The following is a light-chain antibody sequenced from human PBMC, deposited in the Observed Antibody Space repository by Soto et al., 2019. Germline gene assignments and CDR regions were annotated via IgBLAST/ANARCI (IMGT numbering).Light chain of an antibody. J-gene: IGLJ3*02. V-gene: IGLV2-11*01. CDR1: SSDVGGYNY. CDR2: DAN. CDR3: CSYAGSFTWV. Sequence: QSALTQPASVSGSPGQSITISCTGTSSDVGGYNYVAWYQQHPGKAPKLMIYDANKRPSGVPDRFSASKSGNTASLTISGLQAEDEADYYCCSYAGSFTWVFGGGTKLTVL.